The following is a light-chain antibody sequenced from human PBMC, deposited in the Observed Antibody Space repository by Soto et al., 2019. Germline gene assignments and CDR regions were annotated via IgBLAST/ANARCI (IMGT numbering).Light chain of an antibody. CDR3: TSYIRSSTLDYV. CDR2: EVS. V-gene: IGLV2-14*01. CDR1: SSDVGGYNY. J-gene: IGLJ1*01. Sequence: QSALTQPASVSGSPGQSITISCTGTSSDVGGYNYVSWYQQYPGKAPKLMIYEVSNRPSGVSNRFSSSKSGNTASLTISGLQADDEADYDCTSYIRSSTLDYVFGTGTKLTVL.